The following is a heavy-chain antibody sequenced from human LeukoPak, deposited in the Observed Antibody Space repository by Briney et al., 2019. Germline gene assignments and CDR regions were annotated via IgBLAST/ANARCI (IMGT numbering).Heavy chain of an antibody. V-gene: IGHV1-2*02. CDR1: GYTFTGYY. D-gene: IGHD6-13*01. Sequence: ASVKVSCKASGYTFTGYYMHWVRQAPGQGLEWMGWINPNRGGTNYAQEFQGRVTMTRDTSISTAYMELSRLRSDDTAVYYCARELAQQLEPLGYWGQGTWSPSPQ. CDR2: INPNRGGT. J-gene: IGHJ4*02. CDR3: ARELAQQLEPLGY.